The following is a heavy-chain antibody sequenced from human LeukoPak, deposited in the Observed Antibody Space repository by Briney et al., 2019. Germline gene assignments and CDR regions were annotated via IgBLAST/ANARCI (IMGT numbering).Heavy chain of an antibody. V-gene: IGHV3-11*04. CDR1: GFTSSDYY. J-gene: IGHJ5*02. D-gene: IGHD2-15*01. Sequence: GSLRLSCAASGFTSSDYYMSWIRQAPGKGLEWVSYISSSGSTIYYADSVKGRFTISRDNAKNSLYLQMNSLRAEDTAVYYCARTYCSGGSCYQGDWFDPWGQGTLVTVSS. CDR2: ISSSGSTI. CDR3: ARTYCSGGSCYQGDWFDP.